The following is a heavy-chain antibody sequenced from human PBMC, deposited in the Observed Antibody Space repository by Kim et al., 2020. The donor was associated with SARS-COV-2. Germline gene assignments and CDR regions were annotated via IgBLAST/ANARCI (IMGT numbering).Heavy chain of an antibody. Sequence: GESLKISCKGSGYSFTSYWISWVRQMPGKGLEWMGRIDPSDSYTNYSPSFQGHVTISADKSISTAYLQWSSLKASDTAMYYCAFLRGYEPIQYSSSSNGNAFDIWGQGTMVTVSS. D-gene: IGHD6-6*01. CDR3: AFLRGYEPIQYSSSSNGNAFDI. V-gene: IGHV5-10-1*01. CDR1: GYSFTSYW. J-gene: IGHJ3*02. CDR2: IDPSDSYT.